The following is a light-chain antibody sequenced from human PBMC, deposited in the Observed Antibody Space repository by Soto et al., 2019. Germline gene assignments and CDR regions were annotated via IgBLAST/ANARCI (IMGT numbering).Light chain of an antibody. CDR3: SSYAGSLYI. CDR2: EVS. V-gene: IGLV2-8*01. J-gene: IGLJ1*01. CDR1: SSDVGDYNY. Sequence: QSVLTQPPSASGSPGQSVTISCTGTSSDVGDYNYVSWYQQHPGKAPKLMIYEVSKRPSGVPDRFSGSKSGNTASPTVSGLQAEDEADYYCSSYAGSLYIFGTGTKVTVL.